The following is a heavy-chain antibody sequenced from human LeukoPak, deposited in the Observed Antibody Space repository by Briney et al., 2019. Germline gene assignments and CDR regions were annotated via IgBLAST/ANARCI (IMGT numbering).Heavy chain of an antibody. CDR3: VKGPRPDITVAHTVEN. Sequence: GGSLRLSCAASGLIFSNYAMSWVRQVPGRGLEWVSTIGSRGDSTYVADSVKGRFTISRDNSKNSLYLQMNTVRAEDTAVYYCVKGPRPDITVAHTVENWGQGTLVTVSS. D-gene: IGHD6-19*01. J-gene: IGHJ4*02. V-gene: IGHV3-23*01. CDR1: GLIFSNYA. CDR2: IGSRGDST.